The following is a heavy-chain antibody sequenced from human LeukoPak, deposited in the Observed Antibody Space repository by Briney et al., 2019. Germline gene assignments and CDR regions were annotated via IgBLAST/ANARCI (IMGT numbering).Heavy chain of an antibody. CDR1: GFTFSSYA. CDR3: AKDLGSGSFDY. Sequence: GGSLRLSCAASGFTFSSYAMSWVRQAPGKGLEWVSGISGSGDNTYYADSVKGRFTISRDNSKNTLYLQMNSLRAEDTAVYYCAKDLGSGSFDYWGQGTLVTVSS. CDR2: ISGSGDNT. D-gene: IGHD3-10*01. V-gene: IGHV3-23*01. J-gene: IGHJ4*02.